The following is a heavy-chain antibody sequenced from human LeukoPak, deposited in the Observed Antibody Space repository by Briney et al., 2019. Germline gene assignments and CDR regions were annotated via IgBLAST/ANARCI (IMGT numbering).Heavy chain of an antibody. V-gene: IGHV1-8*02. D-gene: IGHD6-13*01. CDR1: GYSFAIFD. CDR2: MNPNSGNT. Sequence: ASVKGSCKATGYSFAIFDIYWVREAAGQGLEWMGWMNPNSGNTGYAEKFQGRVAMTRSTSISTPYMELSSLTSEDTAVYYCARGGIAEAGLDYWGRGTLVTVSS. J-gene: IGHJ4*02. CDR3: ARGGIAEAGLDY.